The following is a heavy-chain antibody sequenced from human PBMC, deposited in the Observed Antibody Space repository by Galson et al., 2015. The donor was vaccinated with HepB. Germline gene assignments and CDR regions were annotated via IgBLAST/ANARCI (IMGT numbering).Heavy chain of an antibody. D-gene: IGHD2-2*01. V-gene: IGHV1-69*13. J-gene: IGHJ5*02. CDR3: ARDIAVVQVPHWFDP. CDR2: ASPIFGQA. CDR1: GGTFSDYA. Sequence: SVKVSCKASGGTFSDYAINWLRQAPGQGLEWMGGASPIFGQANYAQKFQGRLTITADESTSTAYMELSSLRSEDTAVYYCARDIAVVQVPHWFDPWGQGTLVTVSS.